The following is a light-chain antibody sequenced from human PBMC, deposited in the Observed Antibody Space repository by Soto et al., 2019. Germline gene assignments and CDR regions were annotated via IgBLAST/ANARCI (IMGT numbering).Light chain of an antibody. CDR3: CSYAGSYTSYV. V-gene: IGLV2-11*01. J-gene: IGLJ1*01. CDR1: SSNFVGDKY. Sequence: QSVLTQPRSVSGSPGQSVAISCAGTSSNFVGDKYVAWYQKHPGKAPRLVIFDVSKRPSGVPDRFSGSKSGNTASLTTSGLQAEDEADYYCCSYAGSYTSYVFGTGTKVTVL. CDR2: DVS.